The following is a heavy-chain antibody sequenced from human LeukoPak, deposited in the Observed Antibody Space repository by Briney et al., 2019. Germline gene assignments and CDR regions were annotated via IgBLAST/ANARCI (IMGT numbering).Heavy chain of an antibody. CDR2: ISAYNGNT. Sequence: GASVKVSCKASGYTFTSYGISWVRQAPGQGLEWMGWISAYNGNTNYAQNLQGRVTMTTDTSTSTAYMELRSLGSDDTAVYYCAREFRTYYDFWSGYYIFDYWGQGTLVTVSS. CDR1: GYTFTSYG. V-gene: IGHV1-18*01. CDR3: AREFRTYYDFWSGYYIFDY. J-gene: IGHJ4*02. D-gene: IGHD3-3*01.